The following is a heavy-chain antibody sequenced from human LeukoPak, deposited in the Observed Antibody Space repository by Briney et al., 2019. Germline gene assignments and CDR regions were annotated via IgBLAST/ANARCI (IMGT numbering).Heavy chain of an antibody. CDR2: ISSSSYT. J-gene: IGHJ4*02. V-gene: IGHV3-11*03. Sequence: GALRLSCAASGFTFSDYYMSWIRQAPGKGLEWVSYISSSSYTNYADSVKGRFTISRDNSKNTLYLQMNSLRAEDTAVYYCAKGIITGNLDYWGQGTLVTVSS. D-gene: IGHD1-20*01. CDR1: GFTFSDYY. CDR3: AKGIITGNLDY.